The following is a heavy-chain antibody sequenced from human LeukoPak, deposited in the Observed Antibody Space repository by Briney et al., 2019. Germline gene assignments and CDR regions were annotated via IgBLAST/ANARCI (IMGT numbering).Heavy chain of an antibody. D-gene: IGHD3-10*01. V-gene: IGHV3-7*01. Sequence: GGSLRLSCAASGFTFTKYWMTWVRQAPGKGLEWVGNIKQDGSDKNYMDSVKGRFTISRDNTKNSVYLQMSSLRADDTAVYHCARDGDAAIRGVNLDYWGQGTLVTVSS. CDR3: ARDGDAAIRGVNLDY. CDR1: GFTFTKYW. J-gene: IGHJ4*02. CDR2: IKQDGSDK.